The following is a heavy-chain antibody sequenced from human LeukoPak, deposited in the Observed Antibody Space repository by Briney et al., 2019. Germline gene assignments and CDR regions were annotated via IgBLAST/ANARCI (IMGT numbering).Heavy chain of an antibody. CDR3: AKDDGRWLQIDY. D-gene: IGHD5-24*01. CDR1: GFTFSSYG. V-gene: IGHV3-30*18. CDR2: ISYDGSNK. Sequence: PGGSLRLSCAASGFTFSSYGMDWVRQAPGKGLEWVAVISYDGSNKYYADSVKGRFTISRDNSKNTLYLQMNSLRDEDTAVYYCAKDDGRWLQIDYWGQGTLVTVSS. J-gene: IGHJ4*02.